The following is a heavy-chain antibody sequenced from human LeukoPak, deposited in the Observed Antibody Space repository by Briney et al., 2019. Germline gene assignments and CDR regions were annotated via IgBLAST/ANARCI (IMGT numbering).Heavy chain of an antibody. CDR3: AKDRGGYCSGGSCSQTYNWFDP. CDR2: ISVSGHST. J-gene: IGHJ5*02. CDR1: GFTFTSYA. V-gene: IGHV3-23*01. Sequence: GGSLRLSCAASGFTFTSYAMTWVRQAPGKGLDWVSTISVSGHSTYYADSVRGRFTISRDNSKNTLSLQMNSLRATDTAVYYCAKDRGGYCSGGSCSQTYNWFDPWGQGTLVTVSS. D-gene: IGHD2-15*01.